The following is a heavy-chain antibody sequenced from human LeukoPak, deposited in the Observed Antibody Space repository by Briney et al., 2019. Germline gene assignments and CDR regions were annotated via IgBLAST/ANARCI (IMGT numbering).Heavy chain of an antibody. D-gene: IGHD2-2*01. CDR2: ISGSGGST. V-gene: IGHV3-23*01. Sequence: GGSLRLSCAASGFTFNSYAMSWVRQAPGEGLEWVSAISGSGGSTYYADSVKGRFTISRDNSKNTLYLQMNSLRAEDTAVYYCAKGTSVDQYSDYWGQGTLVTVSS. CDR1: GFTFNSYA. CDR3: AKGTSVDQYSDY. J-gene: IGHJ4*02.